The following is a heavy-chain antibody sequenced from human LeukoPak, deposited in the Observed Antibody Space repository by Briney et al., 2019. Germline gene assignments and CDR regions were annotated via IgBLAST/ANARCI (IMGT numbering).Heavy chain of an antibody. Sequence: PSETLSLTCTVSGGSISSSSYYWGWIRQPPGKGLEWIGEINHSGSTNYNPSLKSRVTISVDTSKNQFSLKLSSVTAADTAVYYCVGQTTGDYYMDVWGKGTTVTVSS. V-gene: IGHV4-39*07. J-gene: IGHJ6*03. CDR1: GGSISSSSYY. CDR3: VGQTTGDYYMDV. CDR2: INHSGST. D-gene: IGHD1-1*01.